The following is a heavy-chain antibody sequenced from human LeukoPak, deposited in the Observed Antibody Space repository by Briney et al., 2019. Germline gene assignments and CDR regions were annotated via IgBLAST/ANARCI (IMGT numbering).Heavy chain of an antibody. J-gene: IGHJ4*02. D-gene: IGHD5/OR15-5a*01. CDR2: FYYTGST. Sequence: SETLSLTCTVSGGSVSGGSYYWSWIRQPPGKGLEWIGYFYYTGSTNYNPSLKSRVTISVGTSKNQFSLRLSSVTAVDTAVYLCASGQFLVSNDYWGKGILVTVSS. V-gene: IGHV4-61*01. CDR3: ASGQFLVSNDY. CDR1: GGSVSGGSYY.